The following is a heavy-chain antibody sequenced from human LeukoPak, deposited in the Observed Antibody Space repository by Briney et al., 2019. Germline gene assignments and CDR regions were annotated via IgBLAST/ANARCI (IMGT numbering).Heavy chain of an antibody. CDR1: GFTFSTYA. CDR2: ISYDGSLN. CDR3: ARDTINYDILTGFRY. Sequence: GGSLRLSCAVSGFTFSTYAVHWVRQAPGKRLEWVAAISYDGSLNYYADSVKGRFTISRDNSKNTLYLQMNSLRAEDTAVYYCARDTINYDILTGFRYWGQGTLVTVSS. V-gene: IGHV3-30*03. D-gene: IGHD3-9*01. J-gene: IGHJ4*02.